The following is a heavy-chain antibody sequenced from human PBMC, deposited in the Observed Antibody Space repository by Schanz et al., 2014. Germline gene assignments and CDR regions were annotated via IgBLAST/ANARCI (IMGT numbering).Heavy chain of an antibody. CDR3: ARNRGSGGQNWYFDL. CDR2: ISGSGAST. V-gene: IGHV3-11*03. J-gene: IGHJ2*01. CDR1: TSIFNHAW. D-gene: IGHD1-26*01. Sequence: VQLLESGGGLIQPGGSLRLSCAASTSIFNHAWMSWVRQAPGKGLEWVSGISGSGASTYYADSVKGRFTISRDNTKNSLFLQLNSLRADDTAVYYCARNRGSGGQNWYFDLWGRGTLVTVSS.